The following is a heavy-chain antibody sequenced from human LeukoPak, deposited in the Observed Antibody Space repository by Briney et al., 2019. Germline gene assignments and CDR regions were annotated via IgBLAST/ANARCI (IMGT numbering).Heavy chain of an antibody. V-gene: IGHV1-69*01. J-gene: IGHJ4*02. D-gene: IGHD2-15*01. CDR2: IIPIFGTA. Sequence: ASVKVSCKASGGTFSSYAISWVRQAPGQGLEWMGGIIPIFGTANYAQKFQGRVTITADESTSTAYMELSSLRSEDTAVYYCARALQDELLREPFDYWGQGTLVTVSS. CDR1: GGTFSSYA. CDR3: ARALQDELLREPFDY.